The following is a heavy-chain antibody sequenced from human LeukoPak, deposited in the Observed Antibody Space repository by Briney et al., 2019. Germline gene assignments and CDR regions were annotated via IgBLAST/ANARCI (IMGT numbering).Heavy chain of an antibody. V-gene: IGHV1-46*01. D-gene: IGHD2-2*01. CDR2: INPSGGST. CDR1: GYTFTGYY. J-gene: IGHJ4*02. CDR3: ARDDCSSTSCYTDY. Sequence: GASVKVSCKASGYTFTGYYMHWVRQAPGQGLEWMGIINPSGGSTTNAQKFQGRVIMTRDMSTSTVYMELSSLRAEDTAVYYCARDDCSSTSCYTDYWGQGTLVTVSS.